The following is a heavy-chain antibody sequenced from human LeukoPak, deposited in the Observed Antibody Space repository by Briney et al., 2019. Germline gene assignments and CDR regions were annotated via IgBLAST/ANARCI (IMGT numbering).Heavy chain of an antibody. CDR1: GGSISSYY. Sequence: PSETLSLTCTVSGGSISSYYWNWIRQPPGKGLEWIGYLYYSGSTNYSPSLKSRVTISGDTSKNQFSLQLSSVTAADTAVYYCARVHDSSGYASHAFDIWGQGTMVTVSS. J-gene: IGHJ3*02. CDR2: LYYSGST. CDR3: ARVHDSSGYASHAFDI. V-gene: IGHV4-59*01. D-gene: IGHD3-22*01.